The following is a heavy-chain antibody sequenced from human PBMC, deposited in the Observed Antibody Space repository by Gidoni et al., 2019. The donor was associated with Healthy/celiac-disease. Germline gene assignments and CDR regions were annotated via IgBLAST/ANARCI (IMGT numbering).Heavy chain of an antibody. CDR2: ISWNSGSI. J-gene: IGHJ6*02. CDR1: AFTCDAYA. V-gene: IGHV3-9*01. D-gene: IGHD1-26*01. Sequence: EVQLVESGGGLVQPGRSLSRCCAASAFTCDAYAMHCVRQAPGQGLEWVSGISWNSGSIGYADSVKGRFTISRDNAKNSLYLQMNSLRAEDTALYYCAKDMGRGALRYYYGMDVWGQGTTVHRLL. CDR3: AKDMGRGALRYYYGMDV.